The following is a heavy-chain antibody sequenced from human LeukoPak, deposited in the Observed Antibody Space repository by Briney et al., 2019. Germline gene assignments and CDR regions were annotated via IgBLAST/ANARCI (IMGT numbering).Heavy chain of an antibody. CDR1: GGSIRSYY. CDR2: IYYSGST. V-gene: IGHV4-59*08. D-gene: IGHD6-19*01. Sequence: PSETLSLTCTVSGGSIRSYYWSWIRQPPGKGLEWIEHIYYSGSTNYNPSLKSRVTISVDTSKNQFSLKLSSVTAADTAVDYCASLGSGWYSMFDYWGQGTLVTVSS. CDR3: ASLGSGWYSMFDY. J-gene: IGHJ4*02.